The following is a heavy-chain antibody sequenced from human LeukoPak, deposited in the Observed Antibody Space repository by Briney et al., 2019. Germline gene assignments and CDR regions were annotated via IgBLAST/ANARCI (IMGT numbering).Heavy chain of an antibody. V-gene: IGHV1-69*10. D-gene: IGHD5-24*01. CDR2: IIPFLGTT. CDR3: ARADDYYYMDV. J-gene: IGHJ6*03. CDR1: GYTFTSYG. Sequence: ASVKVSCKASGYTFTSYGISWVRQAPGQGLEWMGGIIPFLGTTNYAQNFQGRVTITADKSTSTAYMELSSLRSEDTAVYYCARADDYYYMDVWGKGTTVTVSS.